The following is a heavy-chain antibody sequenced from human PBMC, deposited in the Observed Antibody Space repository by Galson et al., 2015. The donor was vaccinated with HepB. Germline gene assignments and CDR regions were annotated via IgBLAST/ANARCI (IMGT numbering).Heavy chain of an antibody. CDR1: GGSFSGYY. Sequence: TLSLTCAVYGGSFSGYYWSWIRQHPGKGLEWIGYIYYSGSTYYNPSLKSRVTISVDTSKNQFSLKLSSVTAADTAVYYCARVRRGQLVTDFDYWGQGTLVTVSS. CDR3: ARVRRGQLVTDFDY. J-gene: IGHJ4*02. CDR2: IYYSGST. D-gene: IGHD6-13*01. V-gene: IGHV4-31*11.